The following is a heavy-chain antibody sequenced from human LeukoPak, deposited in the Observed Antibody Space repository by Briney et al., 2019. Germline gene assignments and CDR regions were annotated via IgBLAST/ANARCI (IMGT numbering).Heavy chain of an antibody. CDR1: GFTFTSST. CDR2: IVVGSGNT. D-gene: IGHD3-10*01. CDR3: ARAYYYGSGSYWYYFDY. V-gene: IGHV1-58*02. Sequence: SVKVSCKASGFTFTSSTIQWVRQARGQRLEWIGWIVVGSGNTNYAQKFQGRVTITADESTSTAYMELSSLRSEDTAVYYCARAYYYGSGSYWYYFDYWGQGTLVTVSS. J-gene: IGHJ4*02.